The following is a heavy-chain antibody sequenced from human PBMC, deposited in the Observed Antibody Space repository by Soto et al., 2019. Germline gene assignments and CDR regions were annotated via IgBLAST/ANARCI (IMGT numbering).Heavy chain of an antibody. CDR2: IYHSGST. CDR3: ARDYMVRGVMRWFDP. D-gene: IGHD3-10*01. V-gene: IGHV4-4*02. Sequence: QVQLQESGPGLVKPSGTLSLTCAVSGGSISSSNCWSLVRQPPGKGLGWIGEIYHSGSTNYNPSLKSRVTISVDKSKNQFSLKLSSVTAADTAVYYCARDYMVRGVMRWFDPGGQGTLVTVSS. J-gene: IGHJ5*02. CDR1: GGSISSSNC.